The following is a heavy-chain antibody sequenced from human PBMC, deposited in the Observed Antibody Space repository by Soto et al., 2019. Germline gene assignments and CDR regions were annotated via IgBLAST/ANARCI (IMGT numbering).Heavy chain of an antibody. J-gene: IGHJ4*02. Sequence: EVQLVESGGGLVKPGGSLRLSCAASGFPFIDAWMSWVRQAPGKGLQWIGRIRSNADGGTTDLTAPVRDRFSISRDDSNNTLYLQMNSLKIDATAVYFCSTALRRDSALGAYWGLGTLVSVSS. CDR2: IRSNADGGTT. CDR3: STALRRDSALGAY. D-gene: IGHD3-16*01. V-gene: IGHV3-15*01. CDR1: GFPFIDAW.